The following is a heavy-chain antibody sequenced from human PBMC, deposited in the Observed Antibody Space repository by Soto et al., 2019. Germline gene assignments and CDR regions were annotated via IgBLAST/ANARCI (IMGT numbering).Heavy chain of an antibody. CDR2: IDWDDDK. V-gene: IGHV2-70*01. CDR1: GFSLSTSGMC. CDR3: ARLRAAAGSYYFDY. J-gene: IGHJ4*02. Sequence: SGPTLVNPTQTLTLTCSFSGFSLSTSGMCVSWIRQPPGKALEWLALIDWDDDKYYNTSVKTRFTISKDTSKKQVLLTMTNMDPVDTATYYCARLRAAAGSYYFDYWGQGTLVTVSS. D-gene: IGHD6-13*01.